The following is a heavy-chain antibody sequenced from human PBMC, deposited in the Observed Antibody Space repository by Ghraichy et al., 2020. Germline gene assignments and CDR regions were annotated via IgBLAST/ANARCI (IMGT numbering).Heavy chain of an antibody. J-gene: IGHJ2*01. Sequence: LSRTCAVSGFTFSSYAMTWVRQAPGKGLEWVSAISGSGGSTYYADSVKGRFTISRDNSKNTLSLQMNSLRAEDTAVYYCAKDCGGSCSHRSYWYFDLWGRGTLVTVSS. CDR2: ISGSGGST. D-gene: IGHD2-15*01. CDR3: AKDCGGSCSHRSYWYFDL. CDR1: GFTFSSYA. V-gene: IGHV3-23*01.